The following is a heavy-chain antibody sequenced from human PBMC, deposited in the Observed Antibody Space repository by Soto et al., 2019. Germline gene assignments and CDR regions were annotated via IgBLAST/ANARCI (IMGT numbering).Heavy chain of an antibody. Sequence: SETLSLTCAVSGVSINSYYWSRIRQPPGKGLEWIGYIYYSGSTNYNPSLKSRVTISVDRSQTQFSLKLSSVTAADTAVYYCARALGMSNRYYYGMDVWGQGTTVTVSS. CDR1: GVSINSYY. CDR3: ARALGMSNRYYYGMDV. V-gene: IGHV4-59*01. J-gene: IGHJ6*02. D-gene: IGHD4-4*01. CDR2: IYYSGST.